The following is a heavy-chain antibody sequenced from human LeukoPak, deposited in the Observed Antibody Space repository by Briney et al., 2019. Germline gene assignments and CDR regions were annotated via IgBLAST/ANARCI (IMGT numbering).Heavy chain of an antibody. J-gene: IGHJ6*03. V-gene: IGHV3-48*03. CDR3: ARYLRSNLYYMDV. D-gene: IGHD1-14*01. CDR1: GFTFSSYE. CDR2: ISSSGSTI. Sequence: PGGSLRLSCAASGFTFSSYEINWVRQTPGKGLEWVSYISSSGSTIYYADSVKGRFTVSRDNAKNSLYLQMNSLRAEDTAVYYCARYLRSNLYYMDVWGKGTTVTVSS.